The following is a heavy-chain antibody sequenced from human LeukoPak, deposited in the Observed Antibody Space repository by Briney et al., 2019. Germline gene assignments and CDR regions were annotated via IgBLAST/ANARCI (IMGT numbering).Heavy chain of an antibody. J-gene: IGHJ6*03. D-gene: IGHD2-2*01. V-gene: IGHV4-39*07. Sequence: PSETLSLTCTVSGGSIRSGGYYWSWIRQPPGKGLEWIGSIYYSGSTYYNPSLKSRVTISVDTSKNQFSLKLSSVTAADTAVYYCARVRGPAATPTDPMSYYYYYYMDVWGKGTTVTVSS. CDR1: GGSIRSGGYY. CDR3: ARVRGPAATPTDPMSYYYYYYMDV. CDR2: IYYSGST.